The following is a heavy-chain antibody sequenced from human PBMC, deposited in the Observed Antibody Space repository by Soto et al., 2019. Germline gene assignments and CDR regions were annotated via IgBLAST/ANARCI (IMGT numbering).Heavy chain of an antibody. D-gene: IGHD2-15*01. Sequence: EVQLLESGGGLVQPGGSLRLSCAASGFTFSSYAMSWVRQAPGKGLEWVSAISGSGGSTYYADSVKGRFTISRDNSKNTLYLQMNSLRAEDTAVYYCASKSGYCSGGSCSDWYFDLWGRGTLVTVSS. V-gene: IGHV3-23*01. J-gene: IGHJ2*01. CDR2: ISGSGGST. CDR1: GFTFSSYA. CDR3: ASKSGYCSGGSCSDWYFDL.